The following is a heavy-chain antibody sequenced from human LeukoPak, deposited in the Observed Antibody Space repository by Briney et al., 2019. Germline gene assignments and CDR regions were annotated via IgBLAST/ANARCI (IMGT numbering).Heavy chain of an antibody. D-gene: IGHD2-21*01. CDR2: INPNSGGT. CDR3: ARADRLDGGPYLIGP. J-gene: IGHJ5*02. Sequence: ASVKVSCKTSGYSFSDYYMHWVRQAPGQGLEWMGWINPNSGGTSSAQKFQGRVTMTRDTSITTVYMEVSWLTSDDTAIYYCARADRLDGGPYLIGPWGQGTLVTVSS. CDR1: GYSFSDYY. V-gene: IGHV1-2*02.